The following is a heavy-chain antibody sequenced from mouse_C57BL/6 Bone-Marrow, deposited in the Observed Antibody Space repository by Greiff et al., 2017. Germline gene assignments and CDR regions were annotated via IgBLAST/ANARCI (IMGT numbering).Heavy chain of an antibody. Sequence: EVKLVESGGGLVKPGGSLKLSCAASGFTFSDYGMHWVRQAPEKGLEWVAYISSGSSTIYYADTVKGRFTISRDNAKNTLFLQMTSLRSEDTAMYYCARLGYDYPYFDYWGQGTTLTVSS. D-gene: IGHD2-4*01. CDR3: ARLGYDYPYFDY. V-gene: IGHV5-17*01. CDR2: ISSGSSTI. CDR1: GFTFSDYG. J-gene: IGHJ2*01.